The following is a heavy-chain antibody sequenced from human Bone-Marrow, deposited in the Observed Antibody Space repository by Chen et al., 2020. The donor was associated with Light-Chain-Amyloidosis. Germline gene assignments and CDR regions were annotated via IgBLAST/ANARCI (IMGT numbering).Heavy chain of an antibody. D-gene: IGHD3-3*01. V-gene: IGHV1-69*01. CDR3: ARDLWSGYYTYSHYHVMDV. J-gene: IGHJ6*02. Sequence: QVQLVQSGAEVKKPGSSVKVSCRTSGDNFSTYPISWVRQAPGQGLEWMGGIIPIFGTTKYAQTLQGRLSITADESTRTAYMELSSLRSEDTAVYYCARDLWSGYYTYSHYHVMDVWGQGTTVTVSS. CDR2: IIPIFGTT. CDR1: GDNFSTYP.